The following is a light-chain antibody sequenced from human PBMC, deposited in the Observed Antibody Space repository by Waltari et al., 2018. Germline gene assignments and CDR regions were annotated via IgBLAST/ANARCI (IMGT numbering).Light chain of an antibody. CDR2: GAS. V-gene: IGKV3-15*01. J-gene: IGKJ1*01. Sequence: ETVMTQSPATLSVSPGERATLSCRTSRTISSNLAWYQQKPGQAPRLLIYGASIRATGVPARFSGSGSGTQFTLTIHSLQSEGFAVYYCQQYNNWPPWTFGQGTKVEIK. CDR3: QQYNNWPPWT. CDR1: RTISSN.